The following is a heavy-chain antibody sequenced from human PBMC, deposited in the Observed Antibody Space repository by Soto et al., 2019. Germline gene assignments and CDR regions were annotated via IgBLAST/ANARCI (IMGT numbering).Heavy chain of an antibody. CDR1: GFTFSIYS. J-gene: IGHJ4*02. CDR2: ISSSGTYI. CDR3: ARELFAVCSAGRCYSI. D-gene: IGHD2-15*01. Sequence: EMQLVESGGGLVKPGGSLRLSCAASGFTFSIYSMNWVRQAPGKGLEWVSSISSSGTYIYYAYSVKGRFTISRDNAKNSLYLDMNSLRAEDTAVYYCARELFAVCSAGRCYSIWGQGTLVTVSS. V-gene: IGHV3-21*01.